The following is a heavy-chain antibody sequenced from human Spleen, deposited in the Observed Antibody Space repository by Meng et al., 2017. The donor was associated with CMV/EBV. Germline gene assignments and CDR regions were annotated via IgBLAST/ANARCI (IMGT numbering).Heavy chain of an antibody. J-gene: IGHJ4*02. V-gene: IGHV4-4*02. CDR1: RGSISGSYW. Sequence: CTVSRGSISGSYWCTWIRQPPGKGLEWIGEIYHTGITNYNPSLKSRITLSVDKSKNQVSLKVSSVTAADTAVYYCATTSGYGLGSYFDWGQGTLVTVS. D-gene: IGHD3-10*01. CDR2: IYHTGIT. CDR3: ATTSGYGLGSYFD.